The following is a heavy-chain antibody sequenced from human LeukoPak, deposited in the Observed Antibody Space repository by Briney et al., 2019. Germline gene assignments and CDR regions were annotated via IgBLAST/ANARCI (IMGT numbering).Heavy chain of an antibody. D-gene: IGHD6-19*01. CDR2: IKQDGSEK. CDR1: GFSFSSYW. V-gene: IGHV3-7*01. J-gene: IGHJ3*02. Sequence: GGSLRLSCVASGFSFSSYWMSWVRQAPGKGLEWVANIKQDGSEKYYVDSVKGRFTISRDNAQNSLFLQLNSLRAEDTAVYYCARDPYSSGWYKDAFDIWGQGTMVTVSS. CDR3: ARDPYSSGWYKDAFDI.